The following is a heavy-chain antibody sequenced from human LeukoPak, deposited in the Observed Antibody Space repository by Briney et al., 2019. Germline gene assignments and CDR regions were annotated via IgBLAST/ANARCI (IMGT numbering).Heavy chain of an antibody. J-gene: IGHJ4*02. CDR1: GGTFSSYP. V-gene: IGHV1-69*06. CDR2: ITPIFGTA. D-gene: IGHD3-10*01. CDR3: ARGFRAYATVDY. Sequence: GASVKVSCKASGGTFSSYPISWVRQAPGQGLEWMGGITPIFGTANYAQKFQGRVTITADKSTSTAYMELSSLRSEDTAVYYCARGFRAYATVDYWGQGTLVTVSP.